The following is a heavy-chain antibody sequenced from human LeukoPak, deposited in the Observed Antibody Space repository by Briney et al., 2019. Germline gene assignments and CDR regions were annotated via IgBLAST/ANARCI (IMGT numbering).Heavy chain of an antibody. CDR2: ISGSGGST. V-gene: IGHV3-23*01. J-gene: IGHJ4*02. Sequence: GASLRLSWAASGFTFSSYAMSWVRQAPAKGLEWVSAISGSGGSTYYADSVKGRFTISRDNSKNTLYLQMNSLRAEDTAVYYCAKGGIVVVIDYWGQGTLVTVSS. CDR1: GFTFSSYA. D-gene: IGHD3-22*01. CDR3: AKGGIVVVIDY.